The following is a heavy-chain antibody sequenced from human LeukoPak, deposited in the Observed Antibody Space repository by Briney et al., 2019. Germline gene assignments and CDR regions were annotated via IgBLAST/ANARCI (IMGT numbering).Heavy chain of an antibody. CDR2: ISSSSSYT. Sequence: GGSLRLSCAASGSTFSDYYMSWIRQAPGKGLEWVSYISSSSSYTKYADSVKGRFTIPRDNAKNTLYLQMNNLRAEDTAIYYCARVGSRYCSGANCYDGFWGQGTLVSVSS. V-gene: IGHV3-11*06. J-gene: IGHJ4*02. CDR1: GSTFSDYY. D-gene: IGHD2-15*01. CDR3: ARVGSRYCSGANCYDGF.